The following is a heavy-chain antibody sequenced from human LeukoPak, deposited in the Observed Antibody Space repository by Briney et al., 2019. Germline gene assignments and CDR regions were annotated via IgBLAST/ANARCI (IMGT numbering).Heavy chain of an antibody. J-gene: IGHJ6*03. CDR3: ARAPYYYDSSGYGPAGRYMYMDV. CDR2: INSDGSST. D-gene: IGHD3-22*01. Sequence: GGSLRLSCAASGFTFSSYWMHWVRQAPGKGLVWVSRINSDGSSTSYADSVKGRFTISRDNAKNTLYLQMNSLRAEDTAVYYCARAPYYYDSSGYGPAGRYMYMDVWGKGTTVTISS. CDR1: GFTFSSYW. V-gene: IGHV3-74*01.